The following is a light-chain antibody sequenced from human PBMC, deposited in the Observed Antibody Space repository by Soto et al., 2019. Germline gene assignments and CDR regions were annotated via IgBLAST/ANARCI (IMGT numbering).Light chain of an antibody. J-gene: IGKJ1*01. CDR1: QSLNRD. CDR2: GAS. V-gene: IGKV3-20*01. CDR3: QQYGSSRT. Sequence: IVMTQSPATLSMSPGERATLSCRASQSLNRDLAWYQQKPGQSPRLLIFGASIRATGIPARFSGSGSGTDFTLTISRLEPEDFAVYYCQQYGSSRTFGQGTKVDIK.